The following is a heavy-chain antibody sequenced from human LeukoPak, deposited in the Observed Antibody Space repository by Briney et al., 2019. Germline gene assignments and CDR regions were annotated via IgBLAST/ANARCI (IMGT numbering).Heavy chain of an antibody. J-gene: IGHJ4*02. CDR1: GFTFSSYA. Sequence: PGGSLRLSCAASGFTFSSYAMSWVRQAPGKGLEWVSAISGSGGSTYYADSVKGRFTISRDNSKNTLYLQMNSLRAEDTAVYYCARDRTPSGYYYSRFDYWGQGTLVTVSS. CDR2: ISGSGGST. V-gene: IGHV3-23*01. CDR3: ARDRTPSGYYYSRFDY. D-gene: IGHD3-22*01.